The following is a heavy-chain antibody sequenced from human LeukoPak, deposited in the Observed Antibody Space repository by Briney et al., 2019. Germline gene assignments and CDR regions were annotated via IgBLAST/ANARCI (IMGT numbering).Heavy chain of an antibody. J-gene: IGHJ4*02. CDR1: GYSISSGYY. V-gene: IGHV4-38-2*02. Sequence: SETLSLTCTVSGYSISSGYYWGWIRQPPGKGLEWIGSIYHSGSTYYNPSLKSRVTISVDTSKNQFSLKLSSVTAADTAVYYCARGTLLGSSSSLLFDYRGQGTLVTVSS. CDR2: IYHSGST. D-gene: IGHD6-13*01. CDR3: ARGTLLGSSSSLLFDY.